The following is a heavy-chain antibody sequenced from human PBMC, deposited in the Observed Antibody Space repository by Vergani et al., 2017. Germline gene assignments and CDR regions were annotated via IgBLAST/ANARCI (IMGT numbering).Heavy chain of an antibody. CDR3: ARGTSWSYDFWSGYYSGDY. D-gene: IGHD3-3*01. Sequence: EVQLVESGGGLVKPGGSLRLSCAASGFTFSSYSMNWVRQAPGKGLEWVSSISSSSSYIYYADSVKGRFTISRDNAKNSLYLQMTSLRAEDTAVYYCARGTSWSYDFWSGYYSGDYWGQGTLVTVSS. J-gene: IGHJ4*02. CDR2: ISSSSSYI. V-gene: IGHV3-21*01. CDR1: GFTFSSYS.